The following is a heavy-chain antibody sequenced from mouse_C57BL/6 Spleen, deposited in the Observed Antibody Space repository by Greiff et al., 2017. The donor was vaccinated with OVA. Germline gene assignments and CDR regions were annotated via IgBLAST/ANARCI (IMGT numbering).Heavy chain of an antibody. Sequence: QVQLHQSGPELVKPGASVKISCKASGYAFSSSWMNWVKQRPGKGLEWIGRIYPGDGDTNYNGKFKGKATLTADKSSSTAYMQLSSLTSEDSAVYFCARSGLRHHYFDYWGQGTTLTVSS. CDR3: ARSGLRHHYFDY. CDR1: GYAFSSSW. J-gene: IGHJ2*01. V-gene: IGHV1-82*01. CDR2: IYPGDGDT. D-gene: IGHD1-2*01.